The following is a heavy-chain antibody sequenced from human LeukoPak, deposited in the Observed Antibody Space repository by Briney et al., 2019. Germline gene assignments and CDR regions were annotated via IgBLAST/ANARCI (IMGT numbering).Heavy chain of an antibody. CDR1: GLTFINYV. CDR3: TTFDI. V-gene: IGHV3-30*03. J-gene: IGHJ3*02. CDR2: ISSDGSNK. Sequence: GGSLRLSCAGSGLTFINYVRHWVGLAAGKGVEWVAVISSDGSNKHYADSVNGRFTISRDDSKNTMYLQMSSLRVDDTALYYCTTFDIWGQGTMVTVSS.